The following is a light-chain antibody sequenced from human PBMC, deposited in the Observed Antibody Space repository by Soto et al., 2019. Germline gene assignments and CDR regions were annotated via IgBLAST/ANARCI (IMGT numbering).Light chain of an antibody. CDR1: ETISTY. V-gene: IGKV1-39*01. CDR3: QQGHSNPIT. Sequence: IQMTQAPASLCASVGDRVTITCRTSETISTYVNWYQKKPGKAPKLLIYAASSLQSGVPSRFSGSGSGTDFTLTISSLQPEDFATYYCQQGHSNPITLGQGTRLEIK. CDR2: AAS. J-gene: IGKJ5*01.